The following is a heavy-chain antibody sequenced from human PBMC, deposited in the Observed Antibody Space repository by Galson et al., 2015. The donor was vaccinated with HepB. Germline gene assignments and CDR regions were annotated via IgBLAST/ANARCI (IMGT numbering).Heavy chain of an antibody. V-gene: IGHV1-24*01. CDR2: FDPEDGET. CDR3: ATVPSIAAAGELDY. Sequence: SVKVSCKVSGYTLTELSMHWVRQAPGKGLEWMGGFDPEDGETIYAQKFQGRVTMTEDTSTDTAYMELSSLRSEDTAVYYCATVPSIAAAGELDYWGQGTLVTVSS. J-gene: IGHJ4*02. D-gene: IGHD6-13*01. CDR1: GYTLTELS.